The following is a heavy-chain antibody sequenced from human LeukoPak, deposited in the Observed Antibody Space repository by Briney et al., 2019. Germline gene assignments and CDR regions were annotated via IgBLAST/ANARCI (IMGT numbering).Heavy chain of an antibody. CDR1: GFTFSTYG. D-gene: IGHD2-2*01. J-gene: IGHJ4*02. Sequence: PGRSLRLSCAASGFTFSTYGMHWVRQAPGKGLEWVAVISYDGSHKYYGDFVKGRFTISRDNAKNSLYLQMNSLRAEDTAVYYCAREGYCSSTSCPTGFDYWGQGTLVTVSS. V-gene: IGHV3-30*03. CDR2: ISYDGSHK. CDR3: AREGYCSSTSCPTGFDY.